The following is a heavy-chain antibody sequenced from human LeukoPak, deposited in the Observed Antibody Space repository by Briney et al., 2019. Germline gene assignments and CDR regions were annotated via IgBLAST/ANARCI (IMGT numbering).Heavy chain of an antibody. CDR2: IIPILGIA. Sequence: GSSVKVSCKASGGTFSSYTISWVRQAPRQGLEWMGRIIPILGIANYAQKFQGRVTITADKSTSTAYMELSSLRSEDTAVYYCGSLGGRIAAAGLDYWGQGTLVTVSS. V-gene: IGHV1-69*02. D-gene: IGHD6-13*01. CDR1: GGTFSSYT. CDR3: GSLGGRIAAAGLDY. J-gene: IGHJ4*02.